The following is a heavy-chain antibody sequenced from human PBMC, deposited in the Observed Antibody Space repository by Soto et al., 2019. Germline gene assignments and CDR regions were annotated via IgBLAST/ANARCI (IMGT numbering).Heavy chain of an antibody. Sequence: QVQLQESGPGLVKPSQTLSLTCTVSGGSISSGDYYWSWIRQPPGKGLEWIWYIYYSGSNYYTPFLKSRVTISVDTSKNQSSLKLSSVTAADTAVYYCARAVRGSYYDYWGQGTLVTVSS. J-gene: IGHJ4*02. CDR2: IYYSGSN. V-gene: IGHV4-30-4*01. CDR1: GGSISSGDYY. D-gene: IGHD1-26*01. CDR3: ARAVRGSYYDY.